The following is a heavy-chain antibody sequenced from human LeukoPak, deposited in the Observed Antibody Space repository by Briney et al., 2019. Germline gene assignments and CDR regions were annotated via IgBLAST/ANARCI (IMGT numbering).Heavy chain of an antibody. V-gene: IGHV3-66*02. J-gene: IGHJ4*02. CDR1: GFTVSSNY. CDR3: ALNRYGYVACDF. CDR2: IYSGGST. D-gene: IGHD5-18*01. Sequence: GGSLRLSCAASGFTVSSNYMSWVRQAPGKGLEWVSVIYSGGSTYYADSVKGRFTISRDNSKNTLYLQMNSLRAEDTAVYYCALNRYGYVACDFWGQGTLVSVSS.